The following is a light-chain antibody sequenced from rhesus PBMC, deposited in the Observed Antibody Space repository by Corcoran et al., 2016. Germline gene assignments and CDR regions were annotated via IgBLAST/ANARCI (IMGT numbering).Light chain of an antibody. CDR1: QNIYSN. CDR2: AAS. V-gene: IGKV1S12*01. CDR3: QHYYDNPLT. J-gene: IGKJ4*01. Sequence: DIQMTQSPSALSASVGDRVTISCRASQNIYSNLAWYQQKPGKAPKLLIYAASSLQTGIPSRFSGSGSGTDFTLTISSLKPEDSAAYYCQHYYDNPLTFGGGTKVGLK.